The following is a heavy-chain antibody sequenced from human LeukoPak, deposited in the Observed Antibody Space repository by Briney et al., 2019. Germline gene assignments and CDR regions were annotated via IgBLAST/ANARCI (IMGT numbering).Heavy chain of an antibody. CDR2: INHSGST. J-gene: IGHJ4*02. D-gene: IGHD3-16*01. Sequence: PSETLSLTCAVYGESFSGYYWSWIRQPPGKGLEWIGEINHSGSTNYNPSLKSRVTISVDTSKNQFSLKLSSVTAADTAVYYCASSRWGDYVFDYWGQGTLVTVSS. CDR1: GESFSGYY. CDR3: ASSRWGDYVFDY. V-gene: IGHV4-34*01.